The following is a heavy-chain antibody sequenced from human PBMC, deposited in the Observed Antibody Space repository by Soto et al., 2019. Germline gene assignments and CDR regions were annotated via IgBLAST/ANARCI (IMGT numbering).Heavy chain of an antibody. J-gene: IGHJ4*02. CDR1: GGSISSSNW. CDR2: IYHSGST. Sequence: QVQLQESGPGLVKPSGTLSLTCAVSGGSISSSNWWSWVRQPPGKGLEWIGEIYHSGSTNYNPSLKSRVTISVDQSKNQFSLKLSSGTAADTAVYYCATEVHGSGSYPIVRLDYWGQGTLVTVAS. CDR3: ATEVHGSGSYPIVRLDY. V-gene: IGHV4-4*02. D-gene: IGHD3-10*01.